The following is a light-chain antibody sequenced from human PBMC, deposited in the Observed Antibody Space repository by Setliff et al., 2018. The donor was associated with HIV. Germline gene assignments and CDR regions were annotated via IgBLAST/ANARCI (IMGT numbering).Light chain of an antibody. CDR2: RNK. CDR1: TSNIGAGYD. V-gene: IGLV1-40*01. Sequence: QSVLTQPPSVSGAPGQRVTISCTGSTSNIGAGYDVQWYQQLPGTAPKLLIYRNKNRPSGVPDRFSGSKSGAPGSLAIAGLQAEDEADYFCQSYDSMLSGYVFGTGTKVTVL. CDR3: QSYDSMLSGYV. J-gene: IGLJ1*01.